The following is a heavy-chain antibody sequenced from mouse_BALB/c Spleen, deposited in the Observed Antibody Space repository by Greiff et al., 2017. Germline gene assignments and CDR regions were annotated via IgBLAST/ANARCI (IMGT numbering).Heavy chain of an antibody. CDR1: GFSLTSYG. CDR3: ASPDDCYYAWFAY. J-gene: IGHJ3*01. CDR2: IWSGGST. Sequence: VQLQQSGPGLVQPSQSLSITCTVSGFSLTSYGVHWVRQSPGKGLEWLGVIWSGGSTDYNAAFISRLSISKDNSKSQVFFKMNSLQADDTAIYYCASPDDCYYAWFAYWGQGTLVTVSA. V-gene: IGHV2-4-1*01. D-gene: IGHD2-3*01.